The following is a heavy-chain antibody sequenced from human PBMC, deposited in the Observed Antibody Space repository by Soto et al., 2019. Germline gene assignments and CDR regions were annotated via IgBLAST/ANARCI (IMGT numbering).Heavy chain of an antibody. V-gene: IGHV3-33*01. CDR3: AREKNHDYGDRLRENPGPNDAFDI. CDR2: IWYDGSNK. CDR1: GFTFSSYG. D-gene: IGHD4-17*01. Sequence: GGSLRLSCAASGFTFSSYGMHWVRQAPGKGLEWVAVIWYDGSNKYYADSVKGRFTISRDNSKNTLYLQMNSLRAEDTAVYYCAREKNHDYGDRLRENPGPNDAFDIWGQGTMVTVSS. J-gene: IGHJ3*02.